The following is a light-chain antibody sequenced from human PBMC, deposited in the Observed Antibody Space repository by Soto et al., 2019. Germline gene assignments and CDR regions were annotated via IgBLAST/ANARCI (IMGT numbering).Light chain of an antibody. CDR2: YDR. V-gene: IGLV3-21*04. Sequence: VLTQPPSLSVAPGETATMTCGGNNIVRKNVHWYQQKPGQAPVLVIYYDRDRPSGIPERFSGSNSGNTATLTISRVEAGDEADYYCQVWDSSSDHPVFGGGTKLTVL. J-gene: IGLJ2*01. CDR1: NIVRKN. CDR3: QVWDSSSDHPV.